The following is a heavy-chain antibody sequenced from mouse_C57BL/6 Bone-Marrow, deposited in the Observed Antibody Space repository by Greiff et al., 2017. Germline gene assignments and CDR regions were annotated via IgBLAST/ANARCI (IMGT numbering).Heavy chain of an antibody. J-gene: IGHJ2*01. CDR1: GFSFSDYG. CDR2: ISSGSSTI. V-gene: IGHV5-17*01. Sequence: EVNLVESGGGLVKPGGSLKLSCAASGFSFSDYGMHWVRQAPEKGLEWVAYISSGSSTIYYADTVKGQFTISRDNAKNTLFMKMTSLRSKYTDIYYCARGTRYYCGQGTTLTVSS. D-gene: IGHD2-13*01. CDR3: ARGTRYY.